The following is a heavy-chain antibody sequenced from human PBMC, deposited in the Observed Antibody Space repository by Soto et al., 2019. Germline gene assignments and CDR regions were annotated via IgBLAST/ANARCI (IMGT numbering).Heavy chain of an antibody. CDR2: IIPIFGLT. CDR3: VRDRYCTTTSCYSFHR. CDR1: GGSFTSFT. D-gene: IGHD2-2*01. J-gene: IGHJ5*02. Sequence: QVQLVQSGAEVKKPGSSVKVSCKASGGSFTSFTVSWVRQTPGQGLEWMGRIIPIFGLTNYAQKFQGRVTITADIFTTTTYMELSSLRSEDTAIYYCVRDRYCTTTSCYSFHRWGQGTLVTVSS. V-gene: IGHV1-69*08.